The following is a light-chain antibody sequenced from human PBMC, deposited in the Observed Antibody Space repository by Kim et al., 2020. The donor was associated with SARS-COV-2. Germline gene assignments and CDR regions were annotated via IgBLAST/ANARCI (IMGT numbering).Light chain of an antibody. CDR3: QKGLGFT. J-gene: IGKJ3*01. CDR1: QSVSFW. CDR2: KAS. Sequence: DIQLTQSPSTLSASVGDRVTITCRASQSVSFWLAWYQQKPGKAPNLLIYKASSLKTGVPSRFSGSGSGTEFTLTISSLQPDDSATYYCQKGLGFTFGPGTRVDIK. V-gene: IGKV1-5*03.